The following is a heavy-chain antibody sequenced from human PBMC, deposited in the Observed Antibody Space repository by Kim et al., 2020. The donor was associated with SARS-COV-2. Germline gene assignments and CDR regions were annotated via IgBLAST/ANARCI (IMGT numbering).Heavy chain of an antibody. CDR3: AIDISPSGFWERKVS. D-gene: IGHD3-10*01. CDR2: ISGSGGST. CDR1: GFTFSSYA. Sequence: GGSLRLSCAASGFTFSSYAMSWVRQAPGKGLEWVSAISGSGGSTYYADSVKGRFTIARDNSKNTLYLQMNSLRAEDTAVYYCAIDISPSGFWERKVSWGQRTLVTVSS. V-gene: IGHV3-23*01. J-gene: IGHJ5*02.